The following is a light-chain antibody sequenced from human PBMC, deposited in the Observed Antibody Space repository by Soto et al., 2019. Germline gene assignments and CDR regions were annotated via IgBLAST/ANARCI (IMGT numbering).Light chain of an antibody. CDR1: QSVSSSY. Sequence: EIVLTQSPGTLSLYPGERATLSCRASQSVSSSYLAWYQQKPGQAPRLLIYCASSRATGIPDRFSGSGSGTDFTLTISRLEPEDCAVYYCQQYGSSPWTFGQATKVEIK. CDR3: QQYGSSPWT. J-gene: IGKJ1*01. CDR2: CAS. V-gene: IGKV3-20*01.